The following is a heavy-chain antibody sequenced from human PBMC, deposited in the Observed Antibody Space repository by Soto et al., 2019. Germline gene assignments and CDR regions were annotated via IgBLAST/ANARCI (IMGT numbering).Heavy chain of an antibody. CDR1: GGSISSGDYY. J-gene: IGHJ4*02. D-gene: IGHD3-22*01. Sequence: SETLSLTCTVSGGSISSGDYYWSWIRQPPGKGLEWIGYIYYSGSTYYNPSLKSRISISIDTSKNQFSLWLNSVTAADTAVYYCARDSGGYLKSDFWGQGTLVTVSS. CDR3: ARDSGGYLKSDF. CDR2: IYYSGST. V-gene: IGHV4-30-4*01.